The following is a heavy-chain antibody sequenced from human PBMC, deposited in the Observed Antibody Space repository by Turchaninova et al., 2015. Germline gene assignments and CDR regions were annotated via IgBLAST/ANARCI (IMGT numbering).Heavy chain of an antibody. V-gene: IGHV3-21*01. Sequence: EVHLVESGGGLVRPGGSLRLACATSGFDFTPYGMTWVRQAPGKGLEYVSATSTRGTSIYYADSVKGRFTISRDDAKSSVYLQMNSLRVEDTAVYYCARDFSGWSRDFWGQGALVTVSS. J-gene: IGHJ4*02. D-gene: IGHD6-19*01. CDR1: GFDFTPYG. CDR3: ARDFSGWSRDF. CDR2: TSTRGTSI.